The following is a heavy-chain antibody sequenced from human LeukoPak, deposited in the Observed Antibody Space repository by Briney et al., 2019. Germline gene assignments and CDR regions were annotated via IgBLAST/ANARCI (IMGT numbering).Heavy chain of an antibody. CDR1: GGSVSSGSYY. CDR2: IYYSGST. Sequence: SETLSLTCTVSGGSVSSGSYYWSWIRQLPGKGLEWIGYIYYSGSTNYNPSLKSRVTISVDTSKNQFSLKLSSVTAADTAVYYCARALVEADYAFDIWGQGTMVTVSS. V-gene: IGHV4-61*01. J-gene: IGHJ3*02. CDR3: ARALVEADYAFDI.